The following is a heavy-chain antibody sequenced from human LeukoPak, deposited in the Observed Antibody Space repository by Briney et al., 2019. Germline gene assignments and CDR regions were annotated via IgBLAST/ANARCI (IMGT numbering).Heavy chain of an antibody. D-gene: IGHD5-24*01. CDR3: AKPRGSTFNYYFDY. Sequence: GSQRLSCAASGFTFSSNAMSWVRQAPGKGLEWVSGISGSGGSTYYADSVKGRFTISRDNSKNTLYLQMNSLRAEDTAVYYCAKPRGSTFNYYFDYWGQGTLVTVSS. CDR1: GFTFSSNA. CDR2: ISGSGGST. J-gene: IGHJ4*02. V-gene: IGHV3-23*01.